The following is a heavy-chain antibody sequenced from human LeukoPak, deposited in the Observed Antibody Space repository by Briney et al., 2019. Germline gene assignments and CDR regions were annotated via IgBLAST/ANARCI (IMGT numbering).Heavy chain of an antibody. D-gene: IGHD3-22*01. Sequence: GESLKISCNGSGYXFTNYWICWVRQMPGKGLEWMGIIYPGDSDTRYSPSFQGQVTISADKSISTAYLQWSSLKASDTAMYYCARLGSSRYYPAWYWGQGTLVTVSS. CDR2: IYPGDSDT. CDR1: GYXFTNYW. CDR3: ARLGSSRYYPAWY. J-gene: IGHJ4*02. V-gene: IGHV5-51*01.